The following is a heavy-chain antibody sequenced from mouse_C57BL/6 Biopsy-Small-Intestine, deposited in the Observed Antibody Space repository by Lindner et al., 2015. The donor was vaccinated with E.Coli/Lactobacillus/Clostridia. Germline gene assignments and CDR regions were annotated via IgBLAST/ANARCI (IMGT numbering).Heavy chain of an antibody. Sequence: VQLQESGPELVQPGASVKISCKASGYSFTGYYVNWVKQSPEKSLEWIGEIDPSTGGTTYKKKFEAKATLTVDKSSTTAYMQLKSLTSEDSAVYYCAYDYEGVYYFDYWGQGTTLTVSS. V-gene: IGHV1-42*01. CDR2: IDPSTGGT. CDR1: GYSFTGYY. CDR3: AYDYEGVYYFDY. D-gene: IGHD2-4*01. J-gene: IGHJ2*01.